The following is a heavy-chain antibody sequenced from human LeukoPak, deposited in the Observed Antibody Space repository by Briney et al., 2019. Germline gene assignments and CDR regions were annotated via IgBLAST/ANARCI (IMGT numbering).Heavy chain of an antibody. CDR3: ARGRITIFGVVIAYYYGMDV. CDR1: GYTFTGYY. Sequence: GASVKVSCKASGYTFTGYYMHWVRQAPGQGLEWMGWINPNSGGTNYAQKFQGRVTMTRDTSISTAYMELSRLRSDDTAVYYCARGRITIFGVVIAYYYGMDVWGQGTTVTVSS. D-gene: IGHD3-3*01. V-gene: IGHV1-2*02. J-gene: IGHJ6*02. CDR2: INPNSGGT.